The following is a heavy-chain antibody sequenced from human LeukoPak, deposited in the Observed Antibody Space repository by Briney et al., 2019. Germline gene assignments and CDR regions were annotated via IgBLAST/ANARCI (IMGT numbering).Heavy chain of an antibody. V-gene: IGHV1-2*02. J-gene: IGHJ6*03. CDR3: ARGYYGSGSYYALSYYYYMDV. D-gene: IGHD3-10*01. CDR1: GYTFTGYY. Sequence: AASVKVSCKASGYTFTGYYMYWVRQAPGQGLEWMGWINPNSGGTNYAQKFQGRVTMTRDTSISTAYMELRSLRSEDTAVYYCARGYYGSGSYYALSYYYYMDVWGKGTTVTVSS. CDR2: INPNSGGT.